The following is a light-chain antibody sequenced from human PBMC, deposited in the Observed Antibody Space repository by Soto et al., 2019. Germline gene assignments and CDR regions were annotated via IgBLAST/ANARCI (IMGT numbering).Light chain of an antibody. Sequence: QTVVTQAPSVSVSPGGTVTLTCGVSSGSVSTSYYPSWYQQTPGQAPRTLIYSTNTRSSGVPDRFSGSILGNKAALTITGAQADDESDYYCVLYMGSVVFGGGTKVTVL. V-gene: IGLV8-61*01. CDR3: VLYMGSVV. CDR1: SGSVSTSYY. CDR2: STN. J-gene: IGLJ2*01.